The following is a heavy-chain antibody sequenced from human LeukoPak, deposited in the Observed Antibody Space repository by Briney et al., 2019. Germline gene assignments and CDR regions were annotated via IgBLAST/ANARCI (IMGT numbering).Heavy chain of an antibody. V-gene: IGHV3-21*01. J-gene: IGHJ6*04. D-gene: IGHD6-13*01. CDR3: ASAPGYSSSWTDSYYYYGMDV. Sequence: GGSLRLSCAASGFTFSSYSKNWVRQAPGKGLEWVSSISSSSSYIYYADSVKGRFTISRDNAKNSLYLQMNSLRAEDTAVYYCASAPGYSSSWTDSYYYYGMDVWGKGTTVTVSS. CDR1: GFTFSSYS. CDR2: ISSSSSYI.